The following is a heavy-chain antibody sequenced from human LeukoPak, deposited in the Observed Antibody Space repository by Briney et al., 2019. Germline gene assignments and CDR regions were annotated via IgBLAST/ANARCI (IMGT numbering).Heavy chain of an antibody. V-gene: IGHV1-8*01. CDR1: GYTFTSYD. Sequence: ASVKVSCKASGYTFTSYDINWVQQATGQGLEWMGWMNPNSGNTGYAQKFQGGVTMTRNTSISTAYMELSSLRSEDTAVYYCAAYCGGDCFSLGYYGMDVWGQGTTVTVSS. CDR3: AAYCGGDCFSLGYYGMDV. J-gene: IGHJ6*02. CDR2: MNPNSGNT. D-gene: IGHD2-21*02.